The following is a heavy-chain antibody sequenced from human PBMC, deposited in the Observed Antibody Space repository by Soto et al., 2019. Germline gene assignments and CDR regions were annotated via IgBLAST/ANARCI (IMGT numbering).Heavy chain of an antibody. CDR1: GGTFSSYA. J-gene: IGHJ6*02. CDR3: ARGRIAARPSYYYGMDV. D-gene: IGHD6-6*01. V-gene: IGHV1-69*12. CDR2: IIPIFGTA. Sequence: QVQLVQSGAEVKKPGSSVKVSCKASGGTFSSYAISWVRQAPGQGLEWMGGIIPIFGTANYAQKFQGRVTITADESTSTAYMELRSLRSEDTAVYYCARGRIAARPSYYYGMDVWGQGTTVTVSS.